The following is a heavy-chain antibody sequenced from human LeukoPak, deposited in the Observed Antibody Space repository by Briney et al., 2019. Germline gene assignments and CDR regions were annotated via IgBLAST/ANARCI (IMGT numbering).Heavy chain of an antibody. D-gene: IGHD2-2*01. CDR1: GFTFSSYA. J-gene: IGHJ4*02. Sequence: PGGSLRLSCAASGFTFSSYAMSWVRQAPGKGLEGVSAISGSGGSTYYADSVKGRFTIYRENSKNRVYMQMNSLRAEDTAVYYCAKSTRRIPAATMGFDYWGQGTLVTVSS. V-gene: IGHV3-23*01. CDR2: ISGSGGST. CDR3: AKSTRRIPAATMGFDY.